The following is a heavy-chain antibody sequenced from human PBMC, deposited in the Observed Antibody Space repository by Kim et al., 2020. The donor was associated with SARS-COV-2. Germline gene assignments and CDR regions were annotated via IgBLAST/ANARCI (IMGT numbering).Heavy chain of an antibody. CDR2: ISSSSSYT. V-gene: IGHV3-11*05. D-gene: IGHD3-16*02. Sequence: GGSLRLSCAASGFTFSDYYMSWIRQAPGKGLEWVSYISSSSSYTNYADSVKGRFTISRDNAKNSLYLQMNSLRAEDTAVYYCARVGDDYVWGSYRDDYYYYGMDVWGQGTTVTVSS. CDR1: GFTFSDYY. CDR3: ARVGDDYVWGSYRDDYYYYGMDV. J-gene: IGHJ6*02.